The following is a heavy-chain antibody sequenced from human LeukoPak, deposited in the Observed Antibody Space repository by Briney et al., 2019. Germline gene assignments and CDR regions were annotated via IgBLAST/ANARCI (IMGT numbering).Heavy chain of an antibody. CDR2: IKQDGSEK. D-gene: IGHD1-26*01. V-gene: IGHV3-7*01. CDR1: GFTFSSYW. J-gene: IGHJ4*02. CDR3: TRVWAWAGGDYFDY. Sequence: PGGSLRLSCAASGFTFSSYWMSWVRQAPGKGLEWVANIKQDGSEKYYVDSVKGRFTISRGNAKNSLYLQMNSLRKDDTAVYYCTRVWAWAGGDYFDYWGRGTLVTVSS.